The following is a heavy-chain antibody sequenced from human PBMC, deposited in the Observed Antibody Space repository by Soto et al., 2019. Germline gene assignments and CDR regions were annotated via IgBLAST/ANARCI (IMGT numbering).Heavy chain of an antibody. Sequence: QLQLQESGPGLVKPSETLSLTCSVSGRSISEINSYWGWIRQTPGEGLEWIGTIHHTGSTYYNPSPKRRVIISLDTSKNQFSLNLSSVTAADTALYYCARPEGGYGSGYSWFDPWGQGTRVTVSS. CDR3: ARPEGGYGSGYSWFDP. J-gene: IGHJ5*02. CDR2: IHHTGST. CDR1: GRSISEINSY. V-gene: IGHV4-39*01. D-gene: IGHD5-12*01.